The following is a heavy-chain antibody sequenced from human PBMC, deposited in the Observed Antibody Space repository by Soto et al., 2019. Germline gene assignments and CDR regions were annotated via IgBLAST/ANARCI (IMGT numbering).Heavy chain of an antibody. CDR1: GDSISSGDHY. J-gene: IGHJ4*02. CDR3: ARGAYSDSSSYFDY. Sequence: QVQLQESGPGLVKPSQTLSLTCTVSGDSISSGDHYWSWIRQPPGKGLEWIGYIYYSGTTYSRPSLQCRVTISVDTSKNQYSLKLNSVTAADTAVYYCARGAYSDSSSYFDYWGQGTLVPVSS. V-gene: IGHV4-30-4*01. CDR2: IYYSGTT. D-gene: IGHD6-6*01.